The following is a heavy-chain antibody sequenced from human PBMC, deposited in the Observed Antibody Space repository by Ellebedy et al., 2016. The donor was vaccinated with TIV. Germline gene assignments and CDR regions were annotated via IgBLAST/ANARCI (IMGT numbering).Heavy chain of an antibody. D-gene: IGHD6-6*01. V-gene: IGHV1-58*01. J-gene: IGHJ4*02. CDR3: AADPEYSSSSWFDY. Sequence: ASVKVSCKASGFSFSSSAVQWVRQARGQPLEWIGWIVLGSGNTNSAPKFQERVTITRDVSTSTVYMELSSLRSEDTGIYYCAADPEYSSSSWFDYWGQGTLVTVSS. CDR2: IVLGSGNT. CDR1: GFSFSSSA.